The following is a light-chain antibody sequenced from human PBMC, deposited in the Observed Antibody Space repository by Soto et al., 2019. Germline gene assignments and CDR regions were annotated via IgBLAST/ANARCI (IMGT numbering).Light chain of an antibody. CDR3: SSYASTSFLVV. CDR2: NVS. J-gene: IGLJ3*02. Sequence: QSVLAQPASVSGSPGQSITISCTGTSSDVGGFDYVSWYQQRPGKVPKLIIHNVSNRPSGVSDRFSGSKSGNTASLTISGLQADDEAYYYCSSYASTSFLVVFGGGTKLTVL. V-gene: IGLV2-14*01. CDR1: SSDVGGFDY.